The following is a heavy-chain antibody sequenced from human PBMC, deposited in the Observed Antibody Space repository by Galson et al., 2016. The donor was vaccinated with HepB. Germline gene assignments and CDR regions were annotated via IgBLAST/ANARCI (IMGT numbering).Heavy chain of an antibody. CDR1: GFTFSHAW. J-gene: IGHJ4*02. CDR2: IKSKADGGTT. CDR3: ATVWMGASSFDY. D-gene: IGHD1-26*01. Sequence: SLRLSCAASGFTFSHAWMNWVRQAPGKGLEWVSRIKSKADGGTTDYAAPVKGRFTISRDDSENTLYMQMNILKSEDTAVYYCATVWMGASSFDYWGQGTLVTVSP. V-gene: IGHV3-15*01.